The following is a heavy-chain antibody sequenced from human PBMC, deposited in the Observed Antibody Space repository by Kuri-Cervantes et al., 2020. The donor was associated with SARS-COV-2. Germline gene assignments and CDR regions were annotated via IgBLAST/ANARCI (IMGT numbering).Heavy chain of an antibody. D-gene: IGHD1-7*01. CDR2: IYTSGST. V-gene: IGHV4-4*07. CDR1: GGSISSYY. Sequence: GSLRLSCTVSGGSISSYYWSWIRQPAGKGLEWIGRIYTSGSTNYNPSLKSRVTISVDTSKNQFSLKLSSVTAADTAVYYCARAPRGNYGNYYYYYMDVWGKGTTVTVSS. CDR3: ARAPRGNYGNYYYYYMDV. J-gene: IGHJ6*03.